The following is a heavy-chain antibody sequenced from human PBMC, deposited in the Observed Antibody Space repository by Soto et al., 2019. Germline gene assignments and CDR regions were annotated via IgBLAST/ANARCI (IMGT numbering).Heavy chain of an antibody. J-gene: IGHJ4*02. Sequence: QVQLKESGPGLVKPSETLSLTCTVSGVAISSYYWNWIRQSPGKGLEGIGYIYYSGGTNYNPSLNGRVTISIDTSKNQFSLKLSSVTAADTGIYYCARDATSGTYFDYWGQGTLVSVSS. D-gene: IGHD1-1*01. CDR3: ARDATSGTYFDY. V-gene: IGHV4-59*01. CDR1: GVAISSYY. CDR2: IYYSGGT.